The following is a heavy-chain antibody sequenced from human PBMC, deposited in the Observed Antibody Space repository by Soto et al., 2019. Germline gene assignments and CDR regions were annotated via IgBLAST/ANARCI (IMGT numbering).Heavy chain of an antibody. Sequence: GGSLRLSCAASGFTFSRYPMHWVRQAPGKGLEWVAVISYDGSNKYYADSVKGRFTISRDNAKNTLYLQMNSLRAEDTAVYYCARDRFCSGGSCYLDYWGQGTLVTVSS. J-gene: IGHJ4*02. CDR1: GFTFSRYP. CDR3: ARDRFCSGGSCYLDY. D-gene: IGHD2-15*01. V-gene: IGHV3-30-3*01. CDR2: ISYDGSNK.